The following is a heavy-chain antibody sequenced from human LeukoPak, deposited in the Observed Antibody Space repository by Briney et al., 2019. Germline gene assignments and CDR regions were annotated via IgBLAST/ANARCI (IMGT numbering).Heavy chain of an antibody. V-gene: IGHV1-18*01. CDR3: AREAAGHGIQLWLRYYYYYGMDV. CDR1: GYTFTTYG. CDR2: ISTYNGNT. Sequence: ASVKVSCKSSGYTFTTYGITWVRQAPGQGLEWMGWISTYNGNTNYAQKLQGRVTMTTDTSTSTAYMELRSLRSDDTAMYYCAREAAGHGIQLWLRYYYYYGMDVWGQGTTVTVSS. J-gene: IGHJ6*02. D-gene: IGHD5-18*01.